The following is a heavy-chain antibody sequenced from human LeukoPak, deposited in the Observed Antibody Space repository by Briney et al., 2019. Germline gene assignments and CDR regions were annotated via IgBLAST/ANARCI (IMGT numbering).Heavy chain of an antibody. Sequence: SETLSLTCTVSGGSISSYYWSWIREPPGKGLEWIGYIYYSGSTNYNPSLKSRVTMSVDTSKNQFSLKLRSVTAADTAIYYCARGFEHEEKYYNYYMDVWGKGTTVTISS. CDR3: ARGFEHEEKYYNYYMDV. CDR2: IYYSGST. D-gene: IGHD2-21*01. J-gene: IGHJ6*03. CDR1: GGSISSYY. V-gene: IGHV4-59*12.